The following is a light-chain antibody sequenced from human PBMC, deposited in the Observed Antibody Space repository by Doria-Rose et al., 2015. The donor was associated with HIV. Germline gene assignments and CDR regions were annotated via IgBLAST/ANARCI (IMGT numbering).Light chain of an antibody. CDR3: QQYSQWPPYT. CDR2: RAS. Sequence: EIVMTQSPATLSVSPGERATLSCRASQGIGSDLAWYQQKPGQAPRLLIYRASIRATGIPPRFTGGGSGTEFTLTISSLQSEDFAVYLCQQYSQWPPYTFGQGTKLEVK. J-gene: IGKJ2*01. CDR1: QGIGSD. V-gene: IGKV3-15*01.